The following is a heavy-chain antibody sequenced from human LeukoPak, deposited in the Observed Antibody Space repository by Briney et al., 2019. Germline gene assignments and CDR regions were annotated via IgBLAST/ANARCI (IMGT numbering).Heavy chain of an antibody. J-gene: IGHJ4*02. CDR1: GGSISSYY. D-gene: IGHD1-1*01. Sequence: KASETLSLTCTVSGGSISSYYWSWIRQPPGKGLEWVGYIYYSGSTNYNPSLKSRVTISVDTSKNQFSLKLSSVTAADTAVYYCARAGGAGTTEYFDYWGQGTLVTVSS. CDR2: IYYSGST. CDR3: ARAGGAGTTEYFDY. V-gene: IGHV4-59*12.